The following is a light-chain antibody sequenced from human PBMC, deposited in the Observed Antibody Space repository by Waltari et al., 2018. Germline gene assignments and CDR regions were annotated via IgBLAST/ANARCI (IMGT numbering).Light chain of an antibody. CDR2: DAS. J-gene: IGKJ1*01. Sequence: DIQMSQSPSSVSASVGDRVTLTCRASQGISSRLAWYQQKPGKAPQLLISDASSLHSGVPSRFSGSGSGTDFTLTISSLQPEDFATYYWLQVNSFPRTFGQGTKVEVK. CDR3: LQVNSFPRT. CDR1: QGISSR. V-gene: IGKV1-12*01.